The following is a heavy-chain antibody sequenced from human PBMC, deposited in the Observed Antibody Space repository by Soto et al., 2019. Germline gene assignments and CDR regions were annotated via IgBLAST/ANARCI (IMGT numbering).Heavy chain of an antibody. V-gene: IGHV4-34*01. CDR1: GGSFSGYY. CDR2: INHSGST. Sequence: SATLSLTWAVYGGSFSGYYWSWIRQPPGKGLEWIGEINHSGSTNYNPSLKSRVTISVDTSKNQFSLKLSSVTAADTAVYYCARGLMGLELRNYYYYGMDVWGQGTTVTVSS. D-gene: IGHD1-7*01. CDR3: ARGLMGLELRNYYYYGMDV. J-gene: IGHJ6*02.